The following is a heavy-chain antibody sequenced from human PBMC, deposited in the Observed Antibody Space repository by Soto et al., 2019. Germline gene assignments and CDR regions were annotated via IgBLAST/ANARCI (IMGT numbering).Heavy chain of an antibody. CDR3: AQLGLMTFSHKHYFNH. J-gene: IGHJ4*02. Sequence: EVQLLESGGDLVQPGGSLRLSCVGSGFSFDNYGMSWVRQAPGKGLEWVSAIKSDGSSTYYAASVKDRFTISRDNSKNTLYLQLNSLRVEDTAVYYCAQLGLMTFSHKHYFNHWGRGTLVTVFS. V-gene: IGHV3-23*01. D-gene: IGHD3-16*01. CDR1: GFSFDNYG. CDR2: IKSDGSST.